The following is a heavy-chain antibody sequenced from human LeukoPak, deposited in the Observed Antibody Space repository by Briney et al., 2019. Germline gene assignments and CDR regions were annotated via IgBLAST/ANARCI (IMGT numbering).Heavy chain of an antibody. CDR2: INAGNGNT. CDR3: ARAHGYYGSGSYYYYGMDV. Sequence: ASVEVSCKASGYTFTSYAMHWVRQAPGQRLEWMGWINAGNGNTKYSQKFQGRVTITRDTSASTAYMELSSLRSEDTAVYYCARAHGYYGSGSYYYYGMDVWGQGTTVTVSS. CDR1: GYTFTSYA. D-gene: IGHD3-10*01. V-gene: IGHV1-3*01. J-gene: IGHJ6*02.